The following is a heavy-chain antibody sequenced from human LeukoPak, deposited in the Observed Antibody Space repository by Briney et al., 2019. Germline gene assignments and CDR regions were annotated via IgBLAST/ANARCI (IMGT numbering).Heavy chain of an antibody. CDR3: GRDPGGNQLFFGY. CDR2: INPRGGST. CDR1: GYTFINYY. D-gene: IGHD1-14*01. Sequence: ASVKVSCKASGYTFINYYLHWVRQAPGQGLEWMGIINPRGGSTNYAQKFQGRVTMTRDTSTSTVYMELSSLRSDDTAVYYCGRDPGGNQLFFGYWGQGTLVTVSS. V-gene: IGHV1-46*01. J-gene: IGHJ4*02.